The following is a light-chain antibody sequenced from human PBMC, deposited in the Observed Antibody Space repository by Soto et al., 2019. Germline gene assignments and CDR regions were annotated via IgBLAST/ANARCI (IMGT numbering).Light chain of an antibody. CDR1: QNSVNW. V-gene: IGKV1-5*01. CDR3: QQYNTYSAT. CDR2: GAS. J-gene: IGKJ5*01. Sequence: DIQMTQSPSTLSASVGDRVTITCRASQNSVNWLAWYQQKPGKAPRILIYGASTLERGVPSRFSGSGSGTEFTLTIPNLPPDDFSTYYCQQYNTYSATFGQGTRLEIK.